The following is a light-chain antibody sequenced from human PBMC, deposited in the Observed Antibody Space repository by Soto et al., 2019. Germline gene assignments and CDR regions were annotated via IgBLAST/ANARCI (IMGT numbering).Light chain of an antibody. CDR2: TAS. J-gene: IGKJ5*01. CDR1: QTVNTY. V-gene: IGKV1-9*01. CDR3: QQLNSNPHS. Sequence: DIQMTQSPSSLSASIWDRVTITCRASQTVNTYLHWYQQQPGKAPKLLIYTASTLQSGVPSRFSGSGFGTDFTLTISSLQPEDSATYYCQQLNSNPHSFGQGTRLEIK.